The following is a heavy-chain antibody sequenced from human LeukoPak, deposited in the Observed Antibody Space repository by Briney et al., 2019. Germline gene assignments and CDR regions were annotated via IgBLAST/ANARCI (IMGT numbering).Heavy chain of an antibody. V-gene: IGHV4-61*02. D-gene: IGHD3-3*01. CDR1: GGSISSGSYY. J-gene: IGHJ4*02. CDR2: IYTSGST. CDR3: ASLPRGDFWSGEGYYFDY. Sequence: KASETLSLTCTVSGGSISSGSYYWSWIRQPAGKGLEWIGRIYTSGSTNYNPSLKSRVTISVDTSKNQFSLKLSSVTAADTAVYYCASLPRGDFWSGEGYYFDYWGQGTLVTVSS.